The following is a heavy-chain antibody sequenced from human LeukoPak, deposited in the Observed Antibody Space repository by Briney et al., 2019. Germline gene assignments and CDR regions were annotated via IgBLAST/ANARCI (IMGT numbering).Heavy chain of an antibody. J-gene: IGHJ4*02. CDR2: ISWNSGSI. CDR3: AKAVALLGGSYCYDY. CDR1: GFTFDDYA. V-gene: IGHV3-9*01. D-gene: IGHD1-26*01. Sequence: PGRSLRLSCAASGFTFDDYAMHWVRQAPGKGLEWVSGISWNSGSIGYADSVKGRFTISRDNAKNSLYLQMNSLGAEDTALYYCAKAVALLGGSYCYDYWGQGTLVTVSS.